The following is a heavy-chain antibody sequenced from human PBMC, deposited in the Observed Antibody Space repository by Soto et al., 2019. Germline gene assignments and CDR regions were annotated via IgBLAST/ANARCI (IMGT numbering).Heavy chain of an antibody. V-gene: IGHV3-23*01. CDR2: ISGSGGSP. CDR1: GFTFSTYT. Sequence: GGSLRLSCAASGFTFSTYTMSWVRQAPGKGLEWVSAISGSGGSPSYADSVQGRFTISRDNPRNTLYLQMNSLRAEDTAMYYCTKARCSTSNCYVPDYWGQGPRVTVSS. J-gene: IGHJ4*02. CDR3: TKARCSTSNCYVPDY. D-gene: IGHD2-2*01.